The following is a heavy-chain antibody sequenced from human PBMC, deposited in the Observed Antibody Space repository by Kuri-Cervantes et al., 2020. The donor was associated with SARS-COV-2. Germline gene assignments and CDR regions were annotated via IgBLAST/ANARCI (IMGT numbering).Heavy chain of an antibody. Sequence: GGSLRLSCIVSGGSISSSSYYWGWIRQPPGKGLEWVSGINWNGGSTGYADSVKGRFTISRDNAKNSLYLQMNSLRAEDTALYYCARDLDYNRYYYYYGMDVWGQGTTVTVSS. CDR2: INWNGGST. CDR3: ARDLDYNRYYYYYGMDV. J-gene: IGHJ6*02. V-gene: IGHV3-20*04. CDR1: GGSISSSSYY. D-gene: IGHD4-11*01.